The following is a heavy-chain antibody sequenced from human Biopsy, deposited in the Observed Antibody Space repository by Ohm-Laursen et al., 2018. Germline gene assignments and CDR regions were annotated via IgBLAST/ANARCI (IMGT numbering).Heavy chain of an antibody. Sequence: PSETLSLTCAVSGDSVTKYYWSWIRQPPGKGLEWIGHIYYSVMTNYNPSLQSRVSISVDTSRNQVSLTLSSVTAADTAVYYCASVVLGPTNDAFDLWGQGTMVVVSS. D-gene: IGHD3-22*01. CDR3: ASVVLGPTNDAFDL. CDR1: GDSVTKYY. V-gene: IGHV4-59*02. J-gene: IGHJ3*01. CDR2: IYYSVMT.